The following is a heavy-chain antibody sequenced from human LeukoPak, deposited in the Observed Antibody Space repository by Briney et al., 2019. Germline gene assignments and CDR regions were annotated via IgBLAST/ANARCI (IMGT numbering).Heavy chain of an antibody. Sequence: GGSLRLSCAASGFTFSSYAMSWVRQAPGKGLEWVSAISGSGGSTYYADSVKGRFTISRDNSKNTLYLQMNSLRAEDTAVYYCAKDPPYRGSVTTGYFQHWGQGTLVTVSS. J-gene: IGHJ1*01. D-gene: IGHD1-26*01. CDR1: GFTFSSYA. CDR2: ISGSGGST. V-gene: IGHV3-23*01. CDR3: AKDPPYRGSVTTGYFQH.